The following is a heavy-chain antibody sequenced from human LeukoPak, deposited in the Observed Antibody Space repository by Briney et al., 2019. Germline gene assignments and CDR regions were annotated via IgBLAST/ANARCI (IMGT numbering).Heavy chain of an antibody. J-gene: IGHJ3*02. CDR3: AGEDYYDSSRAFDI. Sequence: PSETLSLTCAVYGGSFSGYYWSWIRQPPGKGLEWIGEIYHSGSTNYNPSLKSRVTISVDKSKNQFSLKLSSVTAADTAVYYCAGEDYYDSSRAFDIWGQGTMVTVSS. D-gene: IGHD3-22*01. V-gene: IGHV4-34*01. CDR1: GGSFSGYY. CDR2: IYHSGST.